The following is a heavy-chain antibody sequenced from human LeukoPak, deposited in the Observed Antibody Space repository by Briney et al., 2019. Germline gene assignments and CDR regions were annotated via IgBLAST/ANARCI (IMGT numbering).Heavy chain of an antibody. CDR1: GFTFDNYA. D-gene: IGHD6-19*01. V-gene: IGHV3-9*01. CDR3: AKVRGTYSSGYFFDY. Sequence: GGSLRLSCAASGFTFDNYAMHWVRQAPGKGLEWLSIISWNSGYIGYADSVKGRFTTSRDNAKKSLDLQMNSLRAEDTAFYYCAKVRGTYSSGYFFDYWGQGTLVTVSS. J-gene: IGHJ4*02. CDR2: ISWNSGYI.